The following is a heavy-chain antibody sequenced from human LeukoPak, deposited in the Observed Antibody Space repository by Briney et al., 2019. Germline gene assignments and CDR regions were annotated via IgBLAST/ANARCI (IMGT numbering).Heavy chain of an antibody. D-gene: IGHD3-10*01. CDR1: GFTFSSYA. CDR3: ARETSYGSGIDY. J-gene: IGHJ4*02. V-gene: IGHV3-30-3*01. Sequence: GGSLRLSSAASGFTFSSYAMHWVRQAPGKGLEWVAVISYDGSNKYYADSVKGRFTISRDNSKNTLYLQMNSLRAEDTAVYYCARETSYGSGIDYWGQGTLVTVSS. CDR2: ISYDGSNK.